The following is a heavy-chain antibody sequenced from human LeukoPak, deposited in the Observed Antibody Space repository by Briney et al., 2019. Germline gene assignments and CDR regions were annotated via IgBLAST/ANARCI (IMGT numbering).Heavy chain of an antibody. V-gene: IGHV3-30*18. CDR1: GFTFSSYG. CDR2: ISYDGSNK. D-gene: IGHD1-20*01. J-gene: IGHJ4*02. Sequence: PGGSLRLSCAASGFTFSSYGMHWVRQAPGKGLEWVAVISYDGSNKYYADSVKGRFTISRDNSKNTLYLQMNSLRAEDTAVYYCGKAGITGIDYWGQGTLVTVSS. CDR3: GKAGITGIDY.